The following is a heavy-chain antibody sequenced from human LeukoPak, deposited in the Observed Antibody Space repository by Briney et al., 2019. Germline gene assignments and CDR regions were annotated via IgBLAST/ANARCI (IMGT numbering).Heavy chain of an antibody. Sequence: ASVKVSCKASGYTFTGYYMHWVRQAPGQGLEWMGWINPNSGGTNYAQKFQGRVNMTRDTSISTAYMELSRLRSDDTAVYYCARDPIVVVPAAMLPGYWGQGTLVTVSS. V-gene: IGHV1-2*02. CDR3: ARDPIVVVPAAMLPGY. CDR1: GYTFTGYY. CDR2: INPNSGGT. D-gene: IGHD2-2*01. J-gene: IGHJ4*02.